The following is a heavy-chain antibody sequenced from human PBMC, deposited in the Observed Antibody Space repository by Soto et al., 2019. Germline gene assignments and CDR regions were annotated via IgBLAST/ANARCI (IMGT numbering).Heavy chain of an antibody. V-gene: IGHV3-23*01. Sequence: PGGALRLSWAASGFTFSSYAIIGGRQALGKGLEWVAAISGSGGSTDDADSVKGRFTISRENSKNKPYLQMDSLRAEDTAVYYCARCIAAPIYYYYYYGMAVWGQGTTVPVSS. CDR3: ARCIAAPIYYYYYYGMAV. D-gene: IGHD6-13*01. CDR1: GFTFSSYA. J-gene: IGHJ6*02. CDR2: ISGSGGST.